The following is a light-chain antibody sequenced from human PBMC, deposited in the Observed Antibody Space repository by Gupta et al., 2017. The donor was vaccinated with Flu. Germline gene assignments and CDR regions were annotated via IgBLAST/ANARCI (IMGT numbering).Light chain of an antibody. CDR2: EIT. CDR3: CSYTSSSTYV. Sequence: QSALTQPASVSGSPGQSITISCTGTSSDVGAYNYVSWHQQHPGKAPKLIIYEITNRPPGVSDRFSGSKSGDTASLTISGLQAEDEADYYCCSYTSSSTYVFGTGTRVTVL. CDR1: SSDVGAYNY. J-gene: IGLJ1*01. V-gene: IGLV2-14*01.